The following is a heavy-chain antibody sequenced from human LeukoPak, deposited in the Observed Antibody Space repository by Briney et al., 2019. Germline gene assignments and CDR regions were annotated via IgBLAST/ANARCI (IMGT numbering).Heavy chain of an antibody. J-gene: IGHJ4*02. D-gene: IGHD6-13*01. V-gene: IGHV3-48*01. CDR3: ARDWGAGSSSWL. Sequence: GGSLRLSCAASGFTFSSYSMNWVRQAPGKGLEWVSYISSSSSTIYYADSVKGRFTISRDNAKDSLYLQMNSLRAEDTAVYYCARDWGAGSSSWLWGQGTLVTVSS. CDR2: ISSSSSTI. CDR1: GFTFSSYS.